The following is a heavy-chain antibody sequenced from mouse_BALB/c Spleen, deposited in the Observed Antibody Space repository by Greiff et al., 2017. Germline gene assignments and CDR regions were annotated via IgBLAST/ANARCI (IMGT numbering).Heavy chain of an antibody. CDR2: INPGSGGT. CDR1: GYAFTNYL. V-gene: IGHV1-54*01. Sequence: QVQLQQSGAELVRPGTSVKVSCKASGYAFTNYLIEWVKQRPGQGLEWIGVINPGSGGTNYNEKFKGKATLTADKSSNTAYMQLSSLTSDDSAVYFCARSNYGNSYAMDYWGQGTSVTVSS. D-gene: IGHD2-1*01. CDR3: ARSNYGNSYAMDY. J-gene: IGHJ4*01.